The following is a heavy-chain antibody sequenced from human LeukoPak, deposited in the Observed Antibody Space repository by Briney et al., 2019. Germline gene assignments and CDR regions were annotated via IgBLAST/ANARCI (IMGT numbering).Heavy chain of an antibody. J-gene: IGHJ3*02. CDR3: ARGNAGNDAFDI. CDR1: AFTLSSYS. CDR2: ISSTSFYI. V-gene: IGHV3-21*01. Sequence: GGSLRLSCAASAFTLSSYSMNWVRQAPGKGLEWVSSISSTSFYIYYADSVKGRFTISRDKAKNSLYLQMNSLRAEDTAVYYCARGNAGNDAFDIWGQGTMVTVSS. D-gene: IGHD4-23*01.